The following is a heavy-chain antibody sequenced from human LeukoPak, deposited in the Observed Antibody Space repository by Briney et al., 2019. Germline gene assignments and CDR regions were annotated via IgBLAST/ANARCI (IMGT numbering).Heavy chain of an antibody. V-gene: IGHV4-4*07. Sequence: PSETLSLTCSVSGVSIISSYFWSWMRQPAGKGLEWIGRIYNTGNTDPNPSLKSRVTMSVDTSRNQFSLKVYSVTAADTAVYYCAKYSSGSLVVWGQGTLVTVSS. D-gene: IGHD3-10*01. J-gene: IGHJ4*02. CDR3: AKYSSGSLVV. CDR1: GVSIISSYF. CDR2: IYNTGNT.